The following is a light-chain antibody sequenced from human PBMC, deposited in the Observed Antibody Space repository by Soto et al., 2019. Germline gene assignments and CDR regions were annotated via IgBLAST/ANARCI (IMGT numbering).Light chain of an antibody. CDR3: QASYTTPSCA. CDR1: QSLSTY. V-gene: IGKV1-39*01. Sequence: DIQMTQSPSSLSASVGDRVTITCRASQSLSTYLNWYQQVPGKAPKLLIYTASNLRSGVPSRFSGSGSVTDFTPAISSPLAVDVATYYCQASYTTPSCAFGLGTKVESK. CDR2: TAS. J-gene: IGKJ1*01.